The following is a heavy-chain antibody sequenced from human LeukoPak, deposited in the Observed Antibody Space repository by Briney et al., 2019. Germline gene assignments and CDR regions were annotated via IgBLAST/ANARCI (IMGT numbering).Heavy chain of an antibody. Sequence: SETLSLTCTVSGGSISSSSFYWGWIRQPPGKGLEWIGSIYYSGSTYYNPSLKSRVTISVDTSKNQFSLKLSSVTAADTAVYYCARHEREGSRTVDTATYYFDYWGQGTLVTVSS. V-gene: IGHV4-39*01. CDR3: ARHEREGSRTVDTATYYFDY. D-gene: IGHD5-18*01. CDR2: IYYSGST. CDR1: GGSISSSSFY. J-gene: IGHJ4*02.